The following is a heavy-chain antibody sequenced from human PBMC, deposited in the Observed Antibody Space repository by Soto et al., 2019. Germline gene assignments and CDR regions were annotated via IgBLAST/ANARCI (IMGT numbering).Heavy chain of an antibody. CDR3: ARGLRYCTNGVCYSGYYYGMDA. J-gene: IGHJ6*02. D-gene: IGHD2-8*01. V-gene: IGHV3-30-3*01. Sequence: LRLSCAASGFTFSSYAMHWVRQAPGKGLEWVAVISYDGSNKYYADSVKGRFTISRDNSKNTLYLQMNSLRAEDTAVYYCARGLRYCTNGVCYSGYYYGMDAWGQGTTVTVSS. CDR2: ISYDGSNK. CDR1: GFTFSSYA.